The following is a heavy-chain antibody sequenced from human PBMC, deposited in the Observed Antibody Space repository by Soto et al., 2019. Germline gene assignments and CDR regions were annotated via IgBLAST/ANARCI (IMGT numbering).Heavy chain of an antibody. Sequence: GASVKVSCKASGYTFTSYGISWVRQAPGQGLEWMGWISAYNGNTNYAQKLQGRVTMTTDTSTSTAYMELRSLRSDDTAVYYCARGATTQYYYYGMDVCGQGTTVTVSS. CDR1: GYTFTSYG. CDR2: ISAYNGNT. V-gene: IGHV1-18*04. CDR3: ARGATTQYYYYGMDV. D-gene: IGHD5-12*01. J-gene: IGHJ6*02.